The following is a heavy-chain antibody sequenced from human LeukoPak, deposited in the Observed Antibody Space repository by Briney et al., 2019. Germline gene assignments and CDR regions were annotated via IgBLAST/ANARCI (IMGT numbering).Heavy chain of an antibody. Sequence: GGSLRLSCAASGFTFSSYGMHWVRQAPGKGLEWVAVIWFDGSNKYYADSVKGRFTISRDSPKNTLYLQMNSLSAEDTAVYYCARGKEQQLYAFDIWGQGTMVTVSS. CDR1: GFTFSSYG. D-gene: IGHD6-13*01. V-gene: IGHV3-33*01. CDR3: ARGKEQQLYAFDI. J-gene: IGHJ3*02. CDR2: IWFDGSNK.